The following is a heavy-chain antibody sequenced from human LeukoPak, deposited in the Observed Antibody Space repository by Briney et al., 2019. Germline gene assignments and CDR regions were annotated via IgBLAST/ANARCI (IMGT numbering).Heavy chain of an antibody. D-gene: IGHD1-1*01. CDR3: MTMRELEFEEYYFDS. V-gene: IGHV5-51*01. CDR1: GYSITTYW. Sequence: GESLKISCQGSGYSITTYWIGWVRQKPGKGLEWLGSIYPGDSDTTYNPSFQGQVTISVDKSISTAYLQWSSLRASDTAMYYCMTMRELEFEEYYFDSWGQGTLVTVSS. J-gene: IGHJ4*02. CDR2: IYPGDSDT.